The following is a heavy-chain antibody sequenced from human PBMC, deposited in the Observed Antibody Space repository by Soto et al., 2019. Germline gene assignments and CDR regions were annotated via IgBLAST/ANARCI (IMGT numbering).Heavy chain of an antibody. CDR1: GFTFSSYA. CDR2: ISYDGSNK. V-gene: IGHV3-30-3*01. CDR3: ARDFDSSGYLDY. D-gene: IGHD3-22*01. Sequence: GGSLRLSCAASGFTFSSYAMHWVRQAPGKGLEWVAVISYDGSNKYYADSVKGRFTISRDNSKNTLYLQMNSLGAEDTGVYYCARDFDSSGYLDYWGQGTLVTVSS. J-gene: IGHJ4*02.